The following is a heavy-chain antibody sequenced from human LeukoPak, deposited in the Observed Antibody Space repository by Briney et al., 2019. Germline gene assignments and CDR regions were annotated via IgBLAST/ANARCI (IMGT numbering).Heavy chain of an antibody. V-gene: IGHV3-64*01. J-gene: IGHJ4*02. CDR3: ARGRGFGWNYVSSVDY. CDR1: GFTFSSYA. Sequence: GGSLRLSCAASGFTFSSYAMHWVRQAPGKGLEYVSAISSNGGSTYYANSVKGRSTISRDNSKNTLYLQMGSLRAEDMAVYYCARGRGFGWNYVSSVDYWGQGTLATVSS. CDR2: ISSNGGST. D-gene: IGHD1-7*01.